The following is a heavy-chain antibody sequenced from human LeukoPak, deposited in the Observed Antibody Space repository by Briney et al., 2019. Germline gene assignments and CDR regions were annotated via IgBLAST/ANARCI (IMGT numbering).Heavy chain of an antibody. Sequence: SVKVSCKASGGTFSSYAISWVRQAPGQGLEWMGKIIPIFGTANYAQKFQGRVTITTDESTSTAYMELSSLRSEDTAVYYCAGENCTNGVCRFDYWGQGTLVTVSS. CDR1: GGTFSSYA. CDR2: IIPIFGTA. V-gene: IGHV1-69*05. D-gene: IGHD2-8*01. CDR3: AGENCTNGVCRFDY. J-gene: IGHJ4*02.